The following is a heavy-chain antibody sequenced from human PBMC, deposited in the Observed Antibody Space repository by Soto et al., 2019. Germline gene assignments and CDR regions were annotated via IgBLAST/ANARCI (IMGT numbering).Heavy chain of an antibody. J-gene: IGHJ4*02. D-gene: IGHD3-10*01. CDR2: IWNDGSNK. CDR1: GCNFSSYG. V-gene: IGHV3-33*08. Sequence: QAQLVEAGGGVVQPGRSLRISCAASGCNFSSYGMHWVRQAPGKGLERVTVIWNDGSNKYYADSVKGRFTVTRDNSKNTLYLQMDSLRAEDTALYYCARVRDHYGSGSRGFFDYWGQGTRVSVSS. CDR3: ARVRDHYGSGSRGFFDY.